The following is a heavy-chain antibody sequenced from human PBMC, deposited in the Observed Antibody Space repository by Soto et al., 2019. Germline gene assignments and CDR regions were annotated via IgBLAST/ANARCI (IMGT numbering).Heavy chain of an antibody. CDR3: ASQSTDYSGTWFAY. CDR1: GFIFNSYS. Sequence: EVQLVESGGGLVKPGGSLRLSCAASGFIFNSYSMHWVRQAPGKGLEWVSSISSSTPYIYYADSVKGRFTISRDNAENALYLQMNSLRAEGTAVYYCASQSTDYSGTWFAYCGQGTLVTVSS. V-gene: IGHV3-21*01. D-gene: IGHD6-13*01. CDR2: ISSSTPYI. J-gene: IGHJ4*02.